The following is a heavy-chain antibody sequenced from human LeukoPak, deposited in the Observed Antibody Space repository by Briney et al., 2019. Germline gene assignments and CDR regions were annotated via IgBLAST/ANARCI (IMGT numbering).Heavy chain of an antibody. J-gene: IGHJ3*02. CDR3: VRDGANWEEPNDAFDT. V-gene: IGHV4-4*07. CDR1: GASITSCY. Sequence: SETLSLTCAVSGASITSCYWSWVRQSAGKGLEWIGRLYTTGTTNYNPSLKSRVTMSGDSSKNQLSLTLTSVTAADTAVYYCVRDGANWEEPNDAFDTWGQGTLVTVS. D-gene: IGHD1-26*01. CDR2: LYTTGTT.